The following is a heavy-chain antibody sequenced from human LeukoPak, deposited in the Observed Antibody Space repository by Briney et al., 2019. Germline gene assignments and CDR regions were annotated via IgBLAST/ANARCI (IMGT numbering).Heavy chain of an antibody. J-gene: IGHJ3*02. D-gene: IGHD6-19*01. V-gene: IGHV3-48*01. CDR1: GFTFSSYS. Sequence: PGGSLRLSCAASGFTFSSYSMNWVRQAPGKGLEWVSYISSSSSTIYYADSVKGRFTISRDNAKNSLYLQMNSLRAEDTAVYYCARDQSSGWYRAFDIWGQGTMVTVSS. CDR2: ISSSSSTI. CDR3: ARDQSSGWYRAFDI.